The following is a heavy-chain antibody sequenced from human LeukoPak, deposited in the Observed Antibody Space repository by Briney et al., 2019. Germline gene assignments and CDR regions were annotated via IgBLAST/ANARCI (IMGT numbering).Heavy chain of an antibody. V-gene: IGHV3-30*02. CDR2: IRYDGSNK. CDR1: GFTFSSYG. D-gene: IGHD3-9*01. Sequence: GGSLRLSCAASGFTFSSYGMHWVRQAPGKGLEWVAFIRYDGSNKYYADSVKGRFTISRDNSKNTLYLQMNSLRAEDTAVYYCARAPWLLNWFDPWGQGTLVTVSS. CDR3: ARAPWLLNWFDP. J-gene: IGHJ5*02.